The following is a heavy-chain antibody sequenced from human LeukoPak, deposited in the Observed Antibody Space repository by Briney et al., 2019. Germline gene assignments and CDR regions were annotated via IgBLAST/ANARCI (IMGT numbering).Heavy chain of an antibody. Sequence: GGSLRLSCAASGFTFSSYSMNWVRQAPGKGLEWVSSISSSSSYIYYADSVKGRFTISRDNAKNSLYLQMNSLRAEDTAVYYCASWVLLSGASGHSYGYDYRGQGTLVIVSS. V-gene: IGHV3-21*01. CDR2: ISSSSSYI. CDR1: GFTFSSYS. D-gene: IGHD5-18*01. CDR3: ASWVLLSGASGHSYGYDY. J-gene: IGHJ4*02.